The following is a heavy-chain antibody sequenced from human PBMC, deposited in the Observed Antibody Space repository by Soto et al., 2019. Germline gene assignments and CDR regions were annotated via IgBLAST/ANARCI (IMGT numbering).Heavy chain of an antibody. Sequence: SVKVSCKXSGGTFNIRWARQAPGQGLEWMGGIIPVIDTANYARKFQGRVVISADRATNIVYMEMMSLTLEDTAVYYCARGSGADAFDIWGQGTMVTVSS. CDR2: IIPVIDTA. D-gene: IGHD7-27*01. J-gene: IGHJ3*02. V-gene: IGHV1-69*06. CDR1: GGTFN. CDR3: ARGSGADAFDI.